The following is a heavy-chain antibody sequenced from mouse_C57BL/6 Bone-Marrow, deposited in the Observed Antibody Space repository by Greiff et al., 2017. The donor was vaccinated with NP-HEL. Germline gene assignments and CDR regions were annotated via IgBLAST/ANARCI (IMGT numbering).Heavy chain of an antibody. J-gene: IGHJ1*03. D-gene: IGHD1-1*01. CDR2: ISSGSSTI. CDR1: GFTFSDYG. CDR3: ARFGSSYVGYFDV. V-gene: IGHV5-17*01. Sequence: DVMLVESGGGLVKPGGSLKLSCAASGFTFSDYGMHWVRQAPEKGLEWVAYISSGSSTIYYADTVKGRFTISRDNAKNTLFLQMTSLRSEDTAMYYCARFGSSYVGYFDVWGTGTTVTVSS.